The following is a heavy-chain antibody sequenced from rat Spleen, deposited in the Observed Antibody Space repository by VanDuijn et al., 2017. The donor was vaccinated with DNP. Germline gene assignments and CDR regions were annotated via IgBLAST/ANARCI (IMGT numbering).Heavy chain of an antibody. Sequence: EVQLVESGGGLVQPGRSLKLSCAASGFTVSDYYMAWVRQAPTKGLEWVASISPSGRSTYYPDYVKGRFTISRDNAETTINLQLNSLRSEDTATYYCAKDRQGGYAMDAWGQGTSVTVSS. CDR1: GFTVSDYY. V-gene: IGHV5-27*01. J-gene: IGHJ4*01. CDR2: ISPSGRST. CDR3: AKDRQGGYAMDA.